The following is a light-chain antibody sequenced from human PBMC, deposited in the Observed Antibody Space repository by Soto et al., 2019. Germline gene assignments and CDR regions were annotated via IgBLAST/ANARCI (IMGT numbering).Light chain of an antibody. CDR1: SSNIGAGYD. Sequence: QSVLTQPPSVSGAPGQRVTISFTGSSSNIGAGYDVHWYQQLPGTAPKLLIYGNSNRPSGVPDRFSGSKSGTSASLAITGLQADDEADYYCHSYDSSLSGSKVVFGGGTKLTVL. CDR2: GNS. CDR3: HSYDSSLSGSKVV. V-gene: IGLV1-40*01. J-gene: IGLJ2*01.